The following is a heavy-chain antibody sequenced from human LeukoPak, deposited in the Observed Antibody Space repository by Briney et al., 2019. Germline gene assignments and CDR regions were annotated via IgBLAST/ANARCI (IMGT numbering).Heavy chain of an antibody. CDR3: ARDCGGDCYAGYYYGMDV. CDR2: SYTSGST. CDR1: GGSISSGSYY. Sequence: SQTLSLTCTVSGGSISSGSYYWSWIRQPAGKGLEWIGRSYTSGSTNYNPSLKSRVTISVDTSKNQFSLKLSSVTAADTAVYYCARDCGGDCYAGYYYGMDVWGQGTTVTVSS. D-gene: IGHD2-21*02. V-gene: IGHV4-61*02. J-gene: IGHJ6*02.